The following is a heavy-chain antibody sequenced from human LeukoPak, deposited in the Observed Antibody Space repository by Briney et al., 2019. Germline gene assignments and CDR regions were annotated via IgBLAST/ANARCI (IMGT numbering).Heavy chain of an antibody. V-gene: IGHV3-53*01. CDR2: IYSGGST. D-gene: IGHD6-13*01. Sequence: PGGSLRLSCAASGFTVSSNYMSWVRQAPGKGLEWVSVIYSGGSTYYADSVKGRFTISRDNSKNTLYLQTNSLRAEDTAVYYCARSRIGAAYFDYWGQGTLVTVSS. CDR1: GFTVSSNY. J-gene: IGHJ4*02. CDR3: ARSRIGAAYFDY.